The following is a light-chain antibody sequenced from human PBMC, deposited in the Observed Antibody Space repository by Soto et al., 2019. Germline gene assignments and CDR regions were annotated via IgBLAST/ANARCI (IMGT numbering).Light chain of an antibody. V-gene: IGKV1-12*01. CDR1: QGISSW. CDR2: PSS. Sequence: DIQMTQSPSSVSASVGDTVTITCRASQGISSWLAWYQQKPGQAPRSLIYPSSRLQSGVPSRFSRTGTGTDFALAITSLQPEEFATYCCQQDKHFPLTFGPGTKGVIK. J-gene: IGKJ3*01. CDR3: QQDKHFPLT.